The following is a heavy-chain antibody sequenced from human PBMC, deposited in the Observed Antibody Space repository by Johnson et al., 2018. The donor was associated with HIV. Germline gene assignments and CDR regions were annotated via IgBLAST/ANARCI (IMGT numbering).Heavy chain of an antibody. CDR3: ARTNSGSYYHPGAFDI. V-gene: IGHV3-23*04. J-gene: IGHJ3*02. Sequence: QLVEYGGGLVQPGGSLRLSCGASAFTFSSNDMKWVRQAPGKGLEWVSGINWNGGTTYYAESVKGRFTISRDNSKNTLYLQMNSLRAEDTAVYYCARTNSGSYYHPGAFDIWGQGTMVTVSS. D-gene: IGHD3-10*01. CDR1: AFTFSSND. CDR2: INWNGGTT.